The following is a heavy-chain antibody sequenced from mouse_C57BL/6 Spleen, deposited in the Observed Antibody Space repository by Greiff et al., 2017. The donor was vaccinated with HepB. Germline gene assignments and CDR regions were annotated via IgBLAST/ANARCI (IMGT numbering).Heavy chain of an antibody. CDR1: GYTFTSYW. J-gene: IGHJ4*01. Sequence: QVQLQQPGAELVRPGSSVKLSCKASGYTFTSYWMHWVKQRPIQGLEWIGNIDPSDSETHYNQKFKDKATLTVDKSSSTAYMQLSSLTSEDSAVYYCARGPTTVSTGDAMDYWGQGTSVTVSS. CDR2: IDPSDSET. CDR3: ARGPTTVSTGDAMDY. V-gene: IGHV1-52*01. D-gene: IGHD2-9*01.